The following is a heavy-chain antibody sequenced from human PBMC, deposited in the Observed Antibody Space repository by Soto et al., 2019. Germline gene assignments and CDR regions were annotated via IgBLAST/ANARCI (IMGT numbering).Heavy chain of an antibody. CDR1: GYTFTSYG. V-gene: IGHV1-18*01. CDR3: ARGRYGDY. J-gene: IGHJ4*02. CDR2: ISAHNGNT. Sequence: QVHLVQSGAEVKKPGASVKVSCKGSGYTFTSYGITWVRQAPGPGLEWRGWISAHNGNTDYAQRLQGRVTVTRHTSTSTACMELRSLRSDVTAVYYCARGRYGDYWGQGALVTVSS. D-gene: IGHD1-1*01.